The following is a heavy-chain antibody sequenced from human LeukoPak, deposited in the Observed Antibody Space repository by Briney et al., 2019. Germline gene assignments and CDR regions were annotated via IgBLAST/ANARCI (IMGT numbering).Heavy chain of an antibody. D-gene: IGHD5-18*01. V-gene: IGHV1-69*13. CDR2: IIPILGTA. CDR3: ARDGDTLYYYYYGMDV. Sequence: EASVKVSCKASGGTFSSYAISWVRQAPGQGLEWMGGIIPILGTANYAQKFQGRVTITADESTSTAYMELSSLRSEDTAVYYCARDGDTLYYYYYGMDVWGQGTTVTVSS. J-gene: IGHJ6*02. CDR1: GGTFSSYA.